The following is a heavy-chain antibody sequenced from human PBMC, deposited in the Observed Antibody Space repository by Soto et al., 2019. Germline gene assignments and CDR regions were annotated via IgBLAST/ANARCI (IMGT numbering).Heavy chain of an antibody. V-gene: IGHV4-31*03. Sequence: QVQLQESGPGLVKPSQTLSLTCTVSGGSISSDDYYWSWIRQHPGKGLEWIGYIYYSGSTYYNPSLKSRVTISVDTSKNQFSLKLSSVIAADTAMYYCARTGVRDIPLAYYWGQGTLVTVSS. J-gene: IGHJ4*02. CDR3: ARTGVRDIPLAYY. CDR2: IYYSGST. D-gene: IGHD3-10*01. CDR1: GGSISSDDYY.